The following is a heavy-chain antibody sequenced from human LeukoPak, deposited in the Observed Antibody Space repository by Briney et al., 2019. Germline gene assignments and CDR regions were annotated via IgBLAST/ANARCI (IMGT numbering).Heavy chain of an antibody. D-gene: IGHD3-10*01. Sequence: ASVKVSCKASGYTFTSYDINWVRQAPGEGLEWMGWMNTNSGNTVYAQKFQGRVTMTRNTSISTAYMELSSLRSEDTAVYYCARGVKDGSGSYYHDYWGQGTLVTVSS. J-gene: IGHJ4*02. CDR2: MNTNSGNT. V-gene: IGHV1-8*01. CDR1: GYTFTSYD. CDR3: ARGVKDGSGSYYHDY.